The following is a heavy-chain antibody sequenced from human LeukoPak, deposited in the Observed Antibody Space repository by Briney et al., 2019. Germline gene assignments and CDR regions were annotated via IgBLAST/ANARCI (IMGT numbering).Heavy chain of an antibody. V-gene: IGHV1-18*04. CDR3: ARLYCSGGSCPLDY. J-gene: IGHJ4*02. CDR1: GYTFTSYY. CDR2: ISAYNGNT. D-gene: IGHD2-15*01. Sequence: GASVKVSCKASGYTFTSYYMHWVRQAPGQGLEWMGWISAYNGNTNYAQKLQGRVTMTTDTSTSTAYMELRSLRSDDTAVYYCARLYCSGGSCPLDYWGQGTLVTVSS.